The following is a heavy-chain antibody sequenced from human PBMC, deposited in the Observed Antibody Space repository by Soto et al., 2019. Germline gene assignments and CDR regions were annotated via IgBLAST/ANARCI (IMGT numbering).Heavy chain of an antibody. Sequence: GGSLRLSCAASGFTFSSYGMHWVRQAPVKVLEWVAVISYDGSNKYYADSVKGRFTISRDNSKNTLYLQMNSLRAEDTAVYYCAKDFPKIVVVPAATLRNYYYGMDVWGQGTTVTVSS. CDR1: GFTFSSYG. J-gene: IGHJ6*02. D-gene: IGHD2-2*01. V-gene: IGHV3-30*18. CDR2: ISYDGSNK. CDR3: AKDFPKIVVVPAATLRNYYYGMDV.